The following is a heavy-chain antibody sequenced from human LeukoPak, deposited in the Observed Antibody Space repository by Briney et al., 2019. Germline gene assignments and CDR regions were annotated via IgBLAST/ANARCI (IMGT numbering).Heavy chain of an antibody. CDR1: GFTFNSYG. CDR2: IKQDGSEK. J-gene: IGHJ4*02. D-gene: IGHD3-10*01. CDR3: ARDLAVGDS. V-gene: IGHV3-7*01. Sequence: PGRSLRLSCAASGFTFNSYGIHWVRQAPGKGLEWVANIKQDGSEKYYVDSVKGRFTISRDNAKSSLYLQMSSLRAEDTAVYYCARDLAVGDSWGQGTLVTVSS.